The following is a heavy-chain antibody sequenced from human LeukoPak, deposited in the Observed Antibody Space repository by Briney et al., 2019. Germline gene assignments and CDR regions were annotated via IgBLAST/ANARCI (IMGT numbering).Heavy chain of an antibody. J-gene: IGHJ4*02. CDR2: ISWNSGSI. CDR1: GFTFDDYA. D-gene: IGHD5-12*01. Sequence: PGGSLRLSCAASGFTFDDYAMHWVRQAPGKGLEWVSGISWNSGSIGYADSVKGRFTISRDNAKNSLYLQMNSLRAEDMALYYCAKGPVADSGYDLGGGYFDYWGQGTLITVSS. V-gene: IGHV3-9*03. CDR3: AKGPVADSGYDLGGGYFDY.